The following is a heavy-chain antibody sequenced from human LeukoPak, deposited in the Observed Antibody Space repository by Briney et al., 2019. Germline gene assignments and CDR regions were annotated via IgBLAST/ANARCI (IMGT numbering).Heavy chain of an antibody. CDR1: GGSISSGGYY. J-gene: IGHJ1*01. Sequence: SQTLSLTCTVSGGSISSGGYYWSWIRQHPGKGLEWIGYIYYSGSTHYNPSLQSRVSISVDTSKNQFSLKLSSVTAADTAVYYCARGGTSANFQHWGQGTLLPVSS. CDR3: ARGGTSANFQH. V-gene: IGHV4-31*03. CDR2: IYYSGST.